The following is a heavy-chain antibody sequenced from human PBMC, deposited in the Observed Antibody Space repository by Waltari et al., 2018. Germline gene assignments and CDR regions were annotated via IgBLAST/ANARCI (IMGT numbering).Heavy chain of an antibody. CDR3: ASRIAVAGTGGFDY. V-gene: IGHV1-69*01. J-gene: IGHJ4*02. D-gene: IGHD6-19*01. Sequence: QVQLVQSGAEVKKPGSSVKVSCKASGGTFSSYAISWVRQAPGQGLEWMGGIIPIFGKANYEQKFQGRVTSTADESTSTAYMELSSLRSEDTAVYYGASRIAVAGTGGFDYWGQGTLVTVSS. CDR1: GGTFSSYA. CDR2: IIPIFGKA.